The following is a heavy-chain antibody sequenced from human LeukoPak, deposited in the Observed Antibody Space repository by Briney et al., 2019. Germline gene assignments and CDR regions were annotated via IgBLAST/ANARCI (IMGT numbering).Heavy chain of an antibody. CDR1: GYTFTSYA. CDR3: ARYDSSGYSPRHDAFDI. Sequence: VASVKVSCKASGYTFTSYAMHWVRQAPGQRLEWMGWINAGNGNTKYSQKFQGRVTITRDTSASTAYMELSSLRSEDTAVYYCARYDSSGYSPRHDAFDIWGQGTMVTVSS. D-gene: IGHD3-22*01. V-gene: IGHV1-3*01. CDR2: INAGNGNT. J-gene: IGHJ3*02.